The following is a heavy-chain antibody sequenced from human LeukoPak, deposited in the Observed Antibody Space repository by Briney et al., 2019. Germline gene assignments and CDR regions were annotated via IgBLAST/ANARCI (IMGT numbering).Heavy chain of an antibody. Sequence: KPSETLSLTCAVYGGLFSGYYWSWIRQPPGKGLEWIGEINHSGSTNYNPSLNSRVTISADTSKNQFSLKLSSVTAADTAVYYCARGANWGSPDYWGQGTLVTVSS. CDR1: GGLFSGYY. CDR2: INHSGST. CDR3: ARGANWGSPDY. D-gene: IGHD7-27*01. V-gene: IGHV4-34*01. J-gene: IGHJ4*02.